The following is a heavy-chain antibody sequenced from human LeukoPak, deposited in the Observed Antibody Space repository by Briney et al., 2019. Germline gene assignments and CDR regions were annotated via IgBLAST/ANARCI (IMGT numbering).Heavy chain of an antibody. CDR2: ISAYNGNT. Sequence: ASVKVSCKASGYTFTSYGISWVRQAPGQGLEWMGWISAYNGNTNYAQKFQGRVTMTRDTSISTAYMELSRLRSDDTAVYYCARDFLWFGELSGWFDPWGQGTLVTVSS. V-gene: IGHV1-18*01. CDR1: GYTFTSYG. D-gene: IGHD3-10*01. CDR3: ARDFLWFGELSGWFDP. J-gene: IGHJ5*02.